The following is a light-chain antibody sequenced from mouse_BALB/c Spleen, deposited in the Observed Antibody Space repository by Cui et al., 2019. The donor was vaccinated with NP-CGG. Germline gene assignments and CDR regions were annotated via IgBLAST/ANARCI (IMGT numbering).Light chain of an antibody. V-gene: IGLV1*01. CDR2: GTN. CDR3: ALWYSNHWV. Sequence: QAVLTQDTALTPSPGETLTLTCRSSTGTVTTSNYANWVQEKPDHLFTGLIGGTNNRAPGVPARFSGSLIGDKAALTITGAQTEDGAIYFCALWYSNHWVFGGGTKLTVL. CDR1: TGTVTTSNY. J-gene: IGLJ1*01.